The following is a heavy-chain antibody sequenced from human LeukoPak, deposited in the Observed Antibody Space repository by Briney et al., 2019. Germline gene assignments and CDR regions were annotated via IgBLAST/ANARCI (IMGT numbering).Heavy chain of an antibody. CDR2: ISAYNGNT. Sequence: ASVKVSCKASGYTFTSYGISWVRQAPGQGLEWMGWISAYNGNTNYAQKLQGRVTMTTDTSTSTAYMELRSLRSDDTAVYYCARDLYYDFWSGYYRYNWFDPWGQGTLVTVSS. CDR3: ARDLYYDFWSGYYRYNWFDP. CDR1: GYTFTSYG. J-gene: IGHJ5*02. D-gene: IGHD3-3*01. V-gene: IGHV1-18*01.